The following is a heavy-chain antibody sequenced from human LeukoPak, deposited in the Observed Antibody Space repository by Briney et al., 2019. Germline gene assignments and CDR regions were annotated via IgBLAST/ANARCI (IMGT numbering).Heavy chain of an antibody. CDR1: GFTFSSYG. CDR2: ISGSGGST. D-gene: IGHD1-26*01. Sequence: GGTLRLSCAASGFTFSSYGMSWVRQAPGKGLEWVSAISGSGGSTYYADSAKGRFTISRDNSKNTLYLQMNSLRAEDTAVYYCAKAVGGSYFWGQGTLVTVSS. V-gene: IGHV3-23*01. J-gene: IGHJ4*02. CDR3: AKAVGGSYF.